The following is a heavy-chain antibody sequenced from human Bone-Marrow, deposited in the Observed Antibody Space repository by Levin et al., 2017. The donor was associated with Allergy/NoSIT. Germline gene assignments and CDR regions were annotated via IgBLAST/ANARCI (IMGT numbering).Heavy chain of an antibody. V-gene: IGHV3-15*01. D-gene: IGHD2-15*01. Sequence: GGSLRLSCAASGFTFSNAWMSWVRQAPGKGLEWVGRIKSKTDGGTTDYAAPVKGRFTISRDDSKNTLYLQMNSLKTEDTAVYYCTRLDIVVVVAASGGMDVWGQGTTVTVSS. CDR1: GFTFSNAW. J-gene: IGHJ6*02. CDR2: IKSKTDGGTT. CDR3: TRLDIVVVVAASGGMDV.